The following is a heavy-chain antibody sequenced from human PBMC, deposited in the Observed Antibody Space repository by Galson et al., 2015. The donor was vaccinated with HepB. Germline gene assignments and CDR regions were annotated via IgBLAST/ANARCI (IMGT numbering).Heavy chain of an antibody. V-gene: IGHV1-69*13. CDR3: ARGPSEGWYQLLYSWFDP. Sequence: SVKVSCKASGGTFSSYAISWVRQAPGQGLEWMGGIIPIFGTANYAQKFQGRVTITADESTSTAYMELSSLRSEDTAVYYCARGPSEGWYQLLYSWFDPWGQGTLVTVSS. J-gene: IGHJ5*02. CDR2: IIPIFGTA. CDR1: GGTFSSYA. D-gene: IGHD2-2*02.